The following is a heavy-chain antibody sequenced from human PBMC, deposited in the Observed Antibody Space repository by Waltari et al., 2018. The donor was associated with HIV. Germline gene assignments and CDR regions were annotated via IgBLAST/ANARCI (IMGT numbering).Heavy chain of an antibody. CDR1: GGSVTNYY. J-gene: IGHJ3*01. Sequence: QLQLQESGPGLAKPSETLSLTCTVSGGSVTNYYWSWIRQPPGKGLEWIGYLYHSGSTNYNPSLKSRVPTSVDTSKNRFSLNLTSVTAADTAVYYCARHSGSMGGAFDVWGQGTMVTVSS. CDR2: LYHSGST. CDR3: ARHSGSMGGAFDV. D-gene: IGHD3-10*01. V-gene: IGHV4-59*08.